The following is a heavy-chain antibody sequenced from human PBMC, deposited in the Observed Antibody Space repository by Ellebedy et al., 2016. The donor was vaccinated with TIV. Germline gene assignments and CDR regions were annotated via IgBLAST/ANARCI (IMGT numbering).Heavy chain of an antibody. Sequence: SETLSLTCAVYGGSFSGYYWNWIRQPPGKGLEWIGEINHSGSTNYNPSLKSRVTISVDTSKNQFSLKLSSVTAADTAVYYCARGGSVTGRPDYFDFWGQGTLVTVSS. CDR1: GGSFSGYY. V-gene: IGHV4-34*01. CDR2: INHSGST. D-gene: IGHD2-21*02. CDR3: ARGGSVTGRPDYFDF. J-gene: IGHJ4*02.